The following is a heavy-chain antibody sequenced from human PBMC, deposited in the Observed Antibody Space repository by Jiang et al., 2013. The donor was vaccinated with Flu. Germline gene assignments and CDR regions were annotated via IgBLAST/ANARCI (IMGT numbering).Heavy chain of an antibody. Sequence: SGAEVKKPGSSVKVSCKASGGAFNNYAISWVRQAPGQGLEWMGGIISIFDTTNYAQKFQGRVTITADESTSTVYTELSSLRSEDTAIYYCARAYVDTATMAGGYWGQGTLVTVSS. CDR1: GGAFNNYA. CDR3: ARAYVDTATMAGGY. D-gene: IGHD5-18*01. CDR2: IISIFDTT. J-gene: IGHJ4*02. V-gene: IGHV1-69*01.